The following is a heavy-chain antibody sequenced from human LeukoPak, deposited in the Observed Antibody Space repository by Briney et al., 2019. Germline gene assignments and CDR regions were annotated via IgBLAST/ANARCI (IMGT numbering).Heavy chain of an antibody. CDR1: GFTFSSYA. Sequence: GGSLRLSCAASGFTFSSYAMSWVRQAPGKGLEWVSAISGSGGSTYYADSVKGRFTISRDNSKNTLYLQMNSLRAEDTAVYYCAKDLTFYERVSDFDYWGQGALVTVSS. CDR3: AKDLTFYERVSDFDY. CDR2: ISGSGGST. J-gene: IGHJ4*02. V-gene: IGHV3-23*01. D-gene: IGHD3-3*01.